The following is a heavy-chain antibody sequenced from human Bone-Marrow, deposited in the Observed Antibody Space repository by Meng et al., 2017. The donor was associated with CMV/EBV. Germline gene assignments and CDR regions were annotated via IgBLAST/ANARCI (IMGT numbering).Heavy chain of an antibody. CDR3: ASGFLTETNAFDI. CDR2: INHSGST. J-gene: IGHJ3*02. Sequence: SETLSLTCAVYGGSFSGYYWSWIRQPPGKGLEWIGEINHSGSTNYNPSLKSRVTISVDTSKNQFSLKLSSVTAADTAVYHCASGFLTETNAFDIWGQGTRVTVSS. CDR1: GGSFSGYY. D-gene: IGHD4-17*01. V-gene: IGHV4-34*01.